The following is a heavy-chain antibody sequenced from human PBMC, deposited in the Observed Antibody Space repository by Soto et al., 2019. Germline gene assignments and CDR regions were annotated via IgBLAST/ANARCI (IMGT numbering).Heavy chain of an antibody. V-gene: IGHV3-23*01. Sequence: EVQLLESGGGLVQPGGSLRLSCAASGFTFSSYAMSWVRQAPGKGLEWVSDITGSGGYTFYADSVTGRFTISRDNSKTTLYLQMSSLRAEDTAVYYCAKERYYDILTGPENYYYHYGMDVWGQGTTVTVSS. CDR3: AKERYYDILTGPENYYYHYGMDV. CDR1: GFTFSSYA. J-gene: IGHJ6*02. CDR2: ITGSGGYT. D-gene: IGHD3-9*01.